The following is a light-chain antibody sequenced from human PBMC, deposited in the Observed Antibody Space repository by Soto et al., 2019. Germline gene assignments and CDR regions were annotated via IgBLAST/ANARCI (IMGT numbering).Light chain of an antibody. J-gene: IGKJ1*01. V-gene: IGKV1-5*03. Sequence: DIQITQSPSTLSASVGDTVTITCRARQSISTWLAWHHQKPGRGPNLLISKASTLETGVPSRFSGSGSGTEFTLTISSLQPDDFATYYCQQHNSYPWTFGQGTKVDI. CDR2: KAS. CDR3: QQHNSYPWT. CDR1: QSISTW.